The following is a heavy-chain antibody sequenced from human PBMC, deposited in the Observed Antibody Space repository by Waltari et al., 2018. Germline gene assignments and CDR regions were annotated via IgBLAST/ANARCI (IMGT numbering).Heavy chain of an antibody. J-gene: IGHJ3*01. Sequence: QLQLQESGPGPVKPSETLSLTCSVSCGSIDTPKHHWSWIPQPPGQGLEWIGTISYAGTTYTNPSLRSRLTMSRDTSKNQLSLTLGSTTAADTAVYYCATYIGASVGTAAFDVWGQGTMVTVSS. V-gene: IGHV4-39*01. D-gene: IGHD5-12*01. CDR3: ATYIGASVGTAAFDV. CDR2: ISYAGTT. CDR1: CGSIDTPKHH.